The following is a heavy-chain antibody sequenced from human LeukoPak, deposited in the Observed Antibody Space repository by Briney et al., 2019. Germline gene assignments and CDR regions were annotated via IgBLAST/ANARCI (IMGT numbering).Heavy chain of an antibody. CDR2: IYYSGST. CDR3: ARDPGTSWYAFDI. CDR1: GGSISSYY. D-gene: IGHD2-2*01. Sequence: SETLSLTCTVSGGSISSYYWSWIRQPPGKGLEWSGYIYYSGSTNYNPSLKSRVTISVDTSKNQFSLKLSSVTAADTAVYYCARDPGTSWYAFDIWGQGTMVTVSS. J-gene: IGHJ3*02. V-gene: IGHV4-59*01.